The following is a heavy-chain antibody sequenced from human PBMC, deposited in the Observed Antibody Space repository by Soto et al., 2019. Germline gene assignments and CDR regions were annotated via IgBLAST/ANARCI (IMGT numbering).Heavy chain of an antibody. Sequence: GGSLRLSCAASGFTFSSYGMHWVRQAPGKGLEWVAVISYDGSNKYYADSVKGRFTISRDNSKNTLYLQMNSLRAEDTAVYYCAKDGRSPFYGDYDGVYYYYYMDVWGKGTTVTVSS. CDR2: ISYDGSNK. V-gene: IGHV3-30*18. CDR1: GFTFSSYG. CDR3: AKDGRSPFYGDYDGVYYYYYMDV. D-gene: IGHD4-17*01. J-gene: IGHJ6*03.